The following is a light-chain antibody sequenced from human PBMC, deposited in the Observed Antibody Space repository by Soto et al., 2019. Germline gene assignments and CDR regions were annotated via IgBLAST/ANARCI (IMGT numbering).Light chain of an antibody. CDR3: CSYAGNRRV. V-gene: IGLV2-23*02. CDR1: SSDVGSYNL. J-gene: IGLJ1*01. Sequence: QSALTQPASVSGSPGQSITISCTGTSSDVGSYNLVSWYQQHPGKAPKLMIYEVSKRPSGVSNRFSGSKSGNTASLTISGLQAEDVADYYCCSYAGNRRVSGTGTKLTVL. CDR2: EVS.